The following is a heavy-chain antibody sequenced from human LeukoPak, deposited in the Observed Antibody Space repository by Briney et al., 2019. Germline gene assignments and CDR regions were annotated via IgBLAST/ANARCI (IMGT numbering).Heavy chain of an antibody. J-gene: IGHJ3*02. CDR1: GDSISNY. D-gene: IGHD6-13*01. V-gene: IGHV4-4*07. Sequence: SETLSLTCSVSGDSISNYWSWIRQSAGKGLEWIGRIYSSGSTDYNPSLKSRVSMSVDTSKNQFSLKLSSVTAADTALYYCARGYKPASGKDGAFDIWGQGTMVTVSS. CDR3: ARGYKPASGKDGAFDI. CDR2: IYSSGST.